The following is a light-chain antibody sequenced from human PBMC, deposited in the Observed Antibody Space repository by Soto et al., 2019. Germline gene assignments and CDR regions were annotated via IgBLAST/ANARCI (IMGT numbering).Light chain of an antibody. CDR2: GAS. V-gene: IGKV3-20*01. J-gene: IGKJ2*01. Sequence: EIVLTQSPGSLSLSPGERATPSCRASQSVSSGSLAWYQQKPGQAPRLLIYGASSRATGVPDRFSGSGSGTDFTLTISRLEPEDFAVYYCQLYSGSPMYTFGQGTRLDIK. CDR1: QSVSSGS. CDR3: QLYSGSPMYT.